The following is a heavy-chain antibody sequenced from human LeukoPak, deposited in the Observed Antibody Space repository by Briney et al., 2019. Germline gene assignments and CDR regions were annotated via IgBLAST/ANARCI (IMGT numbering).Heavy chain of an antibody. Sequence: SETLSLTCTVSGDSINSHYWSWIRQPPGKGLEWIGFIYTRGSTNYNPSLKILLTMSVATSNNQFSPTLNSVTAADTAVYYCARHWIETTKPYPYWFDPWGQGTLVTVSS. J-gene: IGHJ5*02. CDR1: GDSINSHY. V-gene: IGHV4-4*09. D-gene: IGHD1-1*01. CDR2: IYTRGST. CDR3: ARHWIETTKPYPYWFDP.